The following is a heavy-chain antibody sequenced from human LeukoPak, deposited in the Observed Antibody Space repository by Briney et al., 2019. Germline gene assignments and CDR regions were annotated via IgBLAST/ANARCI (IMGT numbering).Heavy chain of an antibody. Sequence: GGSLRLSCTASGFTFGDHAMSWVRQAPGKGLEWVGFIRSKAYPGTTEYAASVKGRFTISTDDSKSIPYLQINSLKTEDTAVYYCTRGPKQLWLNYGMDVWGQGTRVTVSS. V-gene: IGHV3-49*04. CDR3: TRGPKQLWLNYGMDV. CDR1: GFTFGDHA. D-gene: IGHD5-18*01. J-gene: IGHJ6*02. CDR2: IRSKAYPGTT.